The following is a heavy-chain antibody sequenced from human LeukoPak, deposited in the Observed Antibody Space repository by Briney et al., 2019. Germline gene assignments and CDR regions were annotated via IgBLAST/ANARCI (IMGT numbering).Heavy chain of an antibody. CDR3: ARDFNCGGDGYCFDC. CDR2: TWGST. D-gene: IGHD2-21*02. Sequence: TWGSTYYADSVMGRVTISRDNSKNTLYLQMNSLRAEDTAVYYCARDFNCGGDGYCFDCWGQGALVGDSS. J-gene: IGHJ4*02. V-gene: IGHV3-66*03.